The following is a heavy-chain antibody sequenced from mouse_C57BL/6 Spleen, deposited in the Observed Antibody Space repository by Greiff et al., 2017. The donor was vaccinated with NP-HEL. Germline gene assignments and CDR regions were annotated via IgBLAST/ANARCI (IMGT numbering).Heavy chain of an antibody. J-gene: IGHJ1*03. CDR2: ISYSGST. V-gene: IGHV3-8*01. CDR3: ASLDGSSYGWYFDV. D-gene: IGHD1-1*01. Sequence: EVKLQESGPGLAKPSQTLSLTCSVTGYSITSDYWNWIRKFPGNKLEYMGYISYSGSTYYNPSLKSRISITRDTSKNQYYLQLHSVTTEDTATYYCASLDGSSYGWYFDVWGTWTTVTVSS. CDR1: GYSITSDY.